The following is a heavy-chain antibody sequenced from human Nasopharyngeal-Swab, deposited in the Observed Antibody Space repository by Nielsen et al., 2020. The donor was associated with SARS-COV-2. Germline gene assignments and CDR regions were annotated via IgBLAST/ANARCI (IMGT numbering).Heavy chain of an antibody. CDR3: ARDFLTGSTTSPLHY. V-gene: IGHV3-7*01. D-gene: IGHD7-27*01. CDR2: IQQAGREK. J-gene: IGHJ4*02. Sequence: WLRQPPRTGLEWVANIQQAGREKYYVASVKGRFTISRDTARKSLYLRMNSLRAEDTAVYYCARDFLTGSTTSPLHYWGQGTLVTVSS.